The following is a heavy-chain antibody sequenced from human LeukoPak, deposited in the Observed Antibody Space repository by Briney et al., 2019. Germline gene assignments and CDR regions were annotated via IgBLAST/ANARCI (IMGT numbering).Heavy chain of an antibody. V-gene: IGHV3-23*01. CDR1: GFTFSSYA. CDR2: ISGSGGTT. Sequence: GGSLRLSCAASGFTFSSYAMSWVRQAPGKGLEWVSDISGSGGTTYYADSVKGRFIISRDNSKNTLYLQTNSLRAEDTAVYYCAEQVSDYDSSTYYYYWGQGALVTVSS. J-gene: IGHJ4*02. D-gene: IGHD3-22*01. CDR3: AEQVSDYDSSTYYYY.